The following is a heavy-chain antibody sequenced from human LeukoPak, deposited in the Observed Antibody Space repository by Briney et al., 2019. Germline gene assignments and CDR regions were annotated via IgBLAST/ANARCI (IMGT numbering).Heavy chain of an antibody. CDR2: IYTSGST. J-gene: IGHJ5*02. CDR1: GGSISSYY. Sequence: KPSETLSLTCTVSGGSISSYYWSWIRQPPGKGLEWIGYIYTSGSTNYNPSLKSRVTISVDTSKNQFSLKLSSVTAADTAVYYCAREGAQYSSSWYLEPWFDPWGQGTLVTVSS. D-gene: IGHD6-13*01. V-gene: IGHV4-59*01. CDR3: AREGAQYSSSWYLEPWFDP.